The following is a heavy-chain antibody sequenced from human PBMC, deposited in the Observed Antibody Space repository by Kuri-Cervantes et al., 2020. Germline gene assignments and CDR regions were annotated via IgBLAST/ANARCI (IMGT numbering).Heavy chain of an antibody. CDR3: ARDDLAAAVDY. CDR1: GFTFSDYY. D-gene: IGHD6-13*01. J-gene: IGHJ4*02. Sequence: GGSLRLSCAASGFTFSDYYMSWIRQAPGKGLEWVANIKQDESEKYYVDSAKGRFTISRDNTKNSLYLQMNSLRAEDTAVYYCARDDLAAAVDYWGQGTLVTVSS. V-gene: IGHV3-7*03. CDR2: IKQDESEK.